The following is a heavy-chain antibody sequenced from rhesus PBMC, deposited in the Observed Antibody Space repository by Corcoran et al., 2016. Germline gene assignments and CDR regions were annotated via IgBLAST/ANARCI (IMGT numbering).Heavy chain of an antibody. CDR2: IYGSGGRT. J-gene: IGHJ4*01. V-gene: IGHV4-106*01. D-gene: IGHD2-2*01. CDR1: GGSISDDYY. CDR3: AGEGYGGVDY. Sequence: QVQLQESGPGLVKPSETLSLTCAVSGGSISDDYYWGWIRQPPGKGLEGIGYIYGSGGRTNYNPSPKNRVTISIDTTKNQVSLTLRSVTAADTAVYYCAGEGYGGVDYWGQGVLVTVSS.